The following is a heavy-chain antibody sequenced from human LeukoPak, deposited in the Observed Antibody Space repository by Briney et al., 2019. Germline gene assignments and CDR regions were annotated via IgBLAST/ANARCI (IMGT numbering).Heavy chain of an antibody. CDR1: GGSFSGYY. CDR2: INHSGST. CDR3: ARAGRRYGMDV. J-gene: IGHJ6*02. Sequence: SETLSLTCAVYGGSFSGYYWSWIRQPPGKGLEWIGEINHSGSTNYNPSPKSRVTISVDTSKNQFSLKLSSVTAADTAVYYCARAGRRYGMDVWGQGTMVTVSS. V-gene: IGHV4-34*01.